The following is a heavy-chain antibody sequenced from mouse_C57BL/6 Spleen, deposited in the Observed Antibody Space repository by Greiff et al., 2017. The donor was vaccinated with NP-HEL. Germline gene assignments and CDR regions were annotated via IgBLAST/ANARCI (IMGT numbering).Heavy chain of an antibody. Sequence: QVQLKQPGTELVKPGASVKLSCKASGYTFTSYWMHWVKQGPGQGLEWIGNINPSNGGTNYNEKFKSKATLTVDKSSSTAYMQLSSLTSEDSAVYYCARFAITTVEYFDVWGTGTTVTVSS. CDR2: INPSNGGT. D-gene: IGHD1-1*01. V-gene: IGHV1-53*01. CDR3: ARFAITTVEYFDV. CDR1: GYTFTSYW. J-gene: IGHJ1*03.